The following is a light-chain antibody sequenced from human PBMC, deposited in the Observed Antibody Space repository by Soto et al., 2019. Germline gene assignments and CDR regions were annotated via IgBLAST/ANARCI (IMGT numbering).Light chain of an antibody. Sequence: EILMTQSPATLSVSPGERATLSCGASQSVSSNLAWYQQKPGQAPRLLMYGASTRATGIPARFSGSGSGTEFTLTISSLKSEDFAVYYCQQYNNWHTVTFGGGTKVDIK. J-gene: IGKJ4*01. CDR3: QQYNNWHTVT. CDR2: GAS. V-gene: IGKV3-15*01. CDR1: QSVSSN.